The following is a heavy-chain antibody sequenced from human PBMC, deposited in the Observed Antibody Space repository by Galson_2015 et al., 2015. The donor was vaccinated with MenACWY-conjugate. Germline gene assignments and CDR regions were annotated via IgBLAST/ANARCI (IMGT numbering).Heavy chain of an antibody. CDR1: GFTFSSYW. J-gene: IGHJ4*02. V-gene: IGHV3-7*03. CDR2: IKQDGREK. Sequence: SLRLSCAVSGFTFSSYWMSWVRQAPGKGLEWVANIKQDGREKNYVDSVKGRFTISRGNAGNSVYLQMDSLRVEDTAVYYCARDTRGHFDYWGQGTLVTFSS. CDR3: ARDTRGHFDY.